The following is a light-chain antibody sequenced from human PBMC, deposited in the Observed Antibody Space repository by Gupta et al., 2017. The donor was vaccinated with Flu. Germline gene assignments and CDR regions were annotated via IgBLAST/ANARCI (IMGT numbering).Light chain of an antibody. CDR2: EVT. CDR3: SSYAGTNNVI. CDR1: SSDVGGYNY. J-gene: IGLJ2*01. V-gene: IGLV2-8*01. Sequence: QSALTQPPSASASPGHSVTITCTGTSSDVGGYNYVSWYQQHPGKAPKLMIYEVTQRPSGVPDRFSGSKSGNTASLTVSGLQAEDEADYYCSSYAGTNNVIFGGGTKLTVL.